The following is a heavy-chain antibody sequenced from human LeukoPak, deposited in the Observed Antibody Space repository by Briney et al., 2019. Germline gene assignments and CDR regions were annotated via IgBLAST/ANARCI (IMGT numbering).Heavy chain of an antibody. CDR2: MYYSGST. V-gene: IGHV4-59*01. J-gene: IGHJ4*02. CDR1: GGSISGYY. D-gene: IGHD1-26*01. Sequence: AETLSLTCIVSGGSISGYYWSWIQQPPGKGLEWIGYMYYSGSTNYNPSLKSRVTILVDTSRNQFSLKLRSVTAADTAVYYCARNGGSYSFDFWGQGTLVTASS. CDR3: ARNGGSYSFDF.